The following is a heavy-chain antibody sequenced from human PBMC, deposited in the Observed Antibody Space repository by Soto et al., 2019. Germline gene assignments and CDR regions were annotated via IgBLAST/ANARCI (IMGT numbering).Heavy chain of an antibody. CDR2: ISYDGSNK. CDR3: ARDLSWSLVVPAAMTEPAFNYYYRMDV. Sequence: QVQLVESGGGVVQPGRSLRLSCAASGFTFSSYAMHWVRQAPGKGLEWVAVISYDGSNKYYADSVKGRFTISRDNSKNTLYLQMNSLRAEDTAVYYCARDLSWSLVVPAAMTEPAFNYYYRMDVWGQGTTVTVAS. D-gene: IGHD2-2*01. CDR1: GFTFSSYA. J-gene: IGHJ6*02. V-gene: IGHV3-30-3*01.